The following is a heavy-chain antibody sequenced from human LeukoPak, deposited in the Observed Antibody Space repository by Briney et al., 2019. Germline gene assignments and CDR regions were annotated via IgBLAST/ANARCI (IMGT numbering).Heavy chain of an antibody. Sequence: ASVKVSCKASGYTFTDYYMHWVRQAPGQGLEWMGWINPNSGGTNYAQKFQGRVTMTRDTSISTAYMELSRLRSDDTAVYYCARGPNYDILTGYYNGPTDYWGQGTLVTVSS. V-gene: IGHV1-2*02. CDR3: ARGPNYDILTGYYNGPTDY. CDR1: GYTFTDYY. CDR2: INPNSGGT. J-gene: IGHJ4*02. D-gene: IGHD3-9*01.